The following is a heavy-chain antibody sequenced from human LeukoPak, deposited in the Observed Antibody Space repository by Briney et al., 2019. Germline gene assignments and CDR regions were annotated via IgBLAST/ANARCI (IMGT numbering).Heavy chain of an antibody. CDR2: ISSSSSYI. CDR1: GFTFSSYS. D-gene: IGHD6-13*01. V-gene: IGHV3-21*01. Sequence: GGSLRVSCAASGFTFSSYSMNWVRQAPGKGLEWVSPISSSSSYIYYADSVKGRFTISTDNPKNSLYLQMNSLRAEDTAVYYCARGPLNPKVAAGTISSYWGQGTLVTVSS. J-gene: IGHJ4*02. CDR3: ARGPLNPKVAAGTISSY.